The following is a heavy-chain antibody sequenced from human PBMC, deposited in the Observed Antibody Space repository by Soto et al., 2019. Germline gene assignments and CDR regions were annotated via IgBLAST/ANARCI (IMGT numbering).Heavy chain of an antibody. CDR2: IIPIFGTA. CDR1: GGTFSSYA. Sequence: QVQLVQSGAEVKKPGSSVKVSYKASGGTFSSYAISWVRQAPGQGLEWMGGIIPIFGTANYAQKFQGRVTITADESTSTAYMELSSLRSEDTAVYYCARDTPTTVTTTGGHFDYWGQGTLVTVSS. D-gene: IGHD4-17*01. J-gene: IGHJ4*02. CDR3: ARDTPTTVTTTGGHFDY. V-gene: IGHV1-69*01.